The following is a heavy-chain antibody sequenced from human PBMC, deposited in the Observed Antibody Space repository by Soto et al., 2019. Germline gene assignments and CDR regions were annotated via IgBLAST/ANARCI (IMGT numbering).Heavy chain of an antibody. Sequence: PGGSLRLSCAASGFTFSDYYMSWIRQAPGKGLEWVSYISSSSSYTNYADSVKGRFTISRDNAKNSLYLQMNSLRAEDKAVYYCARDGHQQLASGYFDYWGQGTLVTVSS. CDR3: ARDGHQQLASGYFDY. D-gene: IGHD6-6*01. CDR1: GFTFSDYY. V-gene: IGHV3-11*06. J-gene: IGHJ4*02. CDR2: ISSSSSYT.